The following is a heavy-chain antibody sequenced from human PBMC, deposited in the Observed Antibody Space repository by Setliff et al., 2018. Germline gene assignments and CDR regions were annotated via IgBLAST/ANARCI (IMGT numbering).Heavy chain of an antibody. V-gene: IGHV1-69*13. CDR3: ARVDPTYYYGSGLYEDY. J-gene: IGHJ4*02. Sequence: ASVKVSCKASGGTFNSYTISWVRQAPGQGLEWMGGIIPIFGSANYARKFQGRVTVTADESTSTAYMELSSLRSEDTAVYYCARVDPTYYYGSGLYEDYWGQGTLVTVSS. CDR1: GGTFNSYT. D-gene: IGHD3-10*01. CDR2: IIPIFGSA.